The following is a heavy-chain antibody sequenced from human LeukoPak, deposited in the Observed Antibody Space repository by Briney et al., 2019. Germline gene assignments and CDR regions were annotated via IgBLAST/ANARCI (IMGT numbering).Heavy chain of an antibody. Sequence: PGGSLRLSCAASGFTFSSYAMSWVRQAPGKGLEWVSVISGSGTNTYYADSVKGRFTISRDNSKNTLYLQINSLRAEDTALYYCANHGRYCSSTSCLFYFDYWGQGTLVTVSS. CDR3: ANHGRYCSSTSCLFYFDY. D-gene: IGHD2-2*01. V-gene: IGHV3-23*01. J-gene: IGHJ4*02. CDR2: ISGSGTNT. CDR1: GFTFSSYA.